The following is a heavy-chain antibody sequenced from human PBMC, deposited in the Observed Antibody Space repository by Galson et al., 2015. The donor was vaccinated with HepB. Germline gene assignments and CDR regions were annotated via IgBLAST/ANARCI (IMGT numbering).Heavy chain of an antibody. D-gene: IGHD2-21*02. CDR3: ARWDSDGDFYLDY. J-gene: IGHJ4*02. V-gene: IGHV1-3*01. Sequence: SVKVSCKASGYTFTNYAMRWVRQAPGQRLEWMGWINAGNGNTKYSQKFQGRVTITRDTSASTAYMELSSLRSEDTAVYYCARWDSDGDFYLDYWGQGTLVTVSS. CDR1: GYTFTNYA. CDR2: INAGNGNT.